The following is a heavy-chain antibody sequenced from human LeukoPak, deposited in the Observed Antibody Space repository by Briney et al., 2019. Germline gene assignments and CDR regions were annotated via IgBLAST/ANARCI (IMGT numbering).Heavy chain of an antibody. CDR3: AREARGTYTIDY. V-gene: IGHV4-39*01. CDR1: GGSISSNSYY. J-gene: IGHJ4*02. Sequence: SETLSLTCTVSGGSISSNSYYSGWIRQPPGKGLEWIGSTFHSGSTYYNPSLKSRVTISVDTSKNQFSLRLSSVTAEDTAVYFCAREARGTYTIDYWGQGTLVTVSS. D-gene: IGHD1-26*01. CDR2: TFHSGST.